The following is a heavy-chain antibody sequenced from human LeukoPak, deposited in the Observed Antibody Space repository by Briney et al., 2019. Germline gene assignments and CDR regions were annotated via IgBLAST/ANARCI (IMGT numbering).Heavy chain of an antibody. D-gene: IGHD1-14*01. V-gene: IGHV4-39*01. CDR1: GGSISSSSYY. CDR2: IYYSGST. Sequence: SETLSLTCTVSGGSISSSSYYWGWIRQPPGKGPEWIGTIYYSGSTYYHPSLKSRLTISVDTSKNQFSLKLSSVTAADTAVYYCASLHTPGYFDYWGQGTLVTVSS. CDR3: ASLHTPGYFDY. J-gene: IGHJ4*02.